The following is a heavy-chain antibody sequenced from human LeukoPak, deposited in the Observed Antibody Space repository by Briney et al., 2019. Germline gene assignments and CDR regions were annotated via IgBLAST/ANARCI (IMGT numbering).Heavy chain of an antibody. CDR3: AKTLRWYDY. J-gene: IGHJ4*02. Sequence: GGSLTLSCAASGFTFSNFDMTWVRQAPGKGLEWVSGISAGGGTYYADSVKGRFTISRDNSQNTLYLHMDSLRAEDTAVYYCAKTLRWYDYWGQ. CDR1: GFTFSNFD. V-gene: IGHV3-23*01. CDR2: ISAGGGT. D-gene: IGHD4-23*01.